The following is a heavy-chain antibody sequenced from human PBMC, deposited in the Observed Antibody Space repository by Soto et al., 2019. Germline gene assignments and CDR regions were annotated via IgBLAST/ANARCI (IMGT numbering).Heavy chain of an antibody. Sequence: EVQLLESGGGLVQPGGSLRLSCAASGFTFSSYAMSWFRQAPGTGLEGVSAISGSGGSTYYADSVKGRFTISRDNSKNTLYLQMNSLRAEDTAVYYCAKDLRIVVVNDAFDIWGQGTMVTVSS. J-gene: IGHJ3*02. CDR2: ISGSGGST. D-gene: IGHD3-22*01. CDR3: AKDLRIVVVNDAFDI. V-gene: IGHV3-23*01. CDR1: GFTFSSYA.